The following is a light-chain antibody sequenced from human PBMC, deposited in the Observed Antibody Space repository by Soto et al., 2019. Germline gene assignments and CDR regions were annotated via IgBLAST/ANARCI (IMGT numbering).Light chain of an antibody. CDR3: HQRQSWPRT. Sequence: DTLTTRVSAALDVSPVEGATVSWTASQSVSHNFAWYKQTHGQAPRLLIYDASTRATGIPARFSASGTGTDFTLTISDLQNEDLEVYYCHQRQSWPRTFGQGNKV. CDR2: DAS. V-gene: IGKV3-15*01. CDR1: QSVSHN. J-gene: IGKJ1*01.